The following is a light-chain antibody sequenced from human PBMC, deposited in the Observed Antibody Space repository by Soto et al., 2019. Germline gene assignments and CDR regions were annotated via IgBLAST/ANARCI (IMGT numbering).Light chain of an antibody. CDR1: QSVSSW. CDR3: HPFNNCPFT. J-gene: IGKJ3*01. Sequence: DIQMTQTPSTLSASVGDRVTITCRASQSVSSWLAWFQQKPGKAPKLLIYKASSLQSGVPSRFSGSGSGPEFTVNISSLQAYDFANYDWHPFNNCPFTFGPGTRVDI. V-gene: IGKV1-5*03. CDR2: KAS.